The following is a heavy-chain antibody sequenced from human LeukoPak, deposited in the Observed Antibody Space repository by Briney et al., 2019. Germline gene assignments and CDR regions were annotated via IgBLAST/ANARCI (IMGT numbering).Heavy chain of an antibody. V-gene: IGHV3-23*01. Sequence: GGSLRLSCAASGFTFSSYAMSWVRQAPGKGLEWVSAISGSGGSTYYADSVKGRFTISRDNSKNTLYLQMNSLRAEDTAVYYCAKCLGYCSSTSCSKAPTARNYYYYYGMDVWGQGTTVTVSS. J-gene: IGHJ6*02. D-gene: IGHD2-2*01. CDR3: AKCLGYCSSTSCSKAPTARNYYYYYGMDV. CDR2: ISGSGGST. CDR1: GFTFSSYA.